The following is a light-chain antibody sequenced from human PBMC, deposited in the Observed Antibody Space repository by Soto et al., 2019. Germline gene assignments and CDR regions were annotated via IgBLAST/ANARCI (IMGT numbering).Light chain of an antibody. J-gene: IGLJ2*01. CDR1: SSNIGNNY. CDR3: AAWDDSLNMV. Sequence: QSALTQPPSASGTPGQRVTISCSGSSSNIGNNYVYWYQHLPGTAPKLLIYSNNQRPSGVPDRFSASKSGSSAPLAISGLRSEDEADYYCAAWDDSLNMVFGGGTKLTVL. CDR2: SNN. V-gene: IGLV1-47*02.